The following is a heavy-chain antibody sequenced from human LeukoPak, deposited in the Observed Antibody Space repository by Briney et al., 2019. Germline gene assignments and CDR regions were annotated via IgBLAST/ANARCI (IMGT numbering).Heavy chain of an antibody. J-gene: IGHJ4*02. Sequence: PGGSLRLSCAASGFTFSDYYMSWIRQAPGKGLEWVSYISSSGSTIYYADSVKGRFTISRDNAKNSLYLQMNSLRAEDTAVYYCASAVFYGRGDIDYWGQGTLVTVSS. CDR3: ASAVFYGRGDIDY. V-gene: IGHV3-11*04. CDR2: ISSSGSTI. CDR1: GFTFSDYY. D-gene: IGHD3-10*02.